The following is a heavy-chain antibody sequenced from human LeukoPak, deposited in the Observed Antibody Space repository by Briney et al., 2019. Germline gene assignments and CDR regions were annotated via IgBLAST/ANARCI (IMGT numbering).Heavy chain of an antibody. CDR1: GYTFTSHG. CDR3: ARDPTNTSGWYVYFDY. D-gene: IGHD6-19*01. CDR2: ISCYNGDT. Sequence: ASVKVSCKASGYTFTSHGISWVRQAPGQGLEWMGWISCYNGDTKYAQNLQGRVTMTTDASTSTAYMELRSLRSDDTAVYYCARDPTNTSGWYVYFDYWGQGTLVTVSS. J-gene: IGHJ4*02. V-gene: IGHV1-18*01.